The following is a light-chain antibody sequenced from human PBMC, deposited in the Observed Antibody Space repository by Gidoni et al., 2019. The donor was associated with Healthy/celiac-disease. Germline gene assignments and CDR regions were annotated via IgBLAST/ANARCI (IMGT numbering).Light chain of an antibody. CDR3: QQSYSTPL. V-gene: IGKV1-39*01. CDR1: QSISSY. Sequence: DIQMTQSPSSLSASVGARVTITCRASQSISSYLNWYQQKPGKAPKLLVYAASRLQGGVPSRFSGSGSGTVFTLTISILQPEDFATYYCQQSYSTPLFGQGTKLEIK. CDR2: AAS. J-gene: IGKJ2*01.